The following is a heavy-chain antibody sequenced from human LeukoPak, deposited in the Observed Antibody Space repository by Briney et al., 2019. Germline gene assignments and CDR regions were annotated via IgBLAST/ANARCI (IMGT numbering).Heavy chain of an antibody. Sequence: PGGSLRLSCAASGFTFSSYSMNWVRQAPGKGLEWVSSISSSSSYIYYADSVKGRFTISRDNAKNSLYLQMNSLRAEDTAVYYCARAGMPYYYDSSGYSEYFQHWGQGTLVTVSS. V-gene: IGHV3-21*04. D-gene: IGHD3-22*01. CDR1: GFTFSSYS. CDR2: ISSSSSYI. CDR3: ARAGMPYYYDSSGYSEYFQH. J-gene: IGHJ1*01.